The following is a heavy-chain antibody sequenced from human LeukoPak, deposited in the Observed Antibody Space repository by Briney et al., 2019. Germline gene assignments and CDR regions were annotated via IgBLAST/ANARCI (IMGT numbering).Heavy chain of an antibody. J-gene: IGHJ6*03. CDR3: ARDRYFDFWSGCAQGYYYYLDV. CDR1: GGSISSYY. D-gene: IGHD3-3*01. Sequence: PSETLSLTCTVSGGSISSYYWSWIRQPPGKGLEWIGYIYNNGSTKYNPSLQRRVTISLDTSKKQFSLSLRSVTAADTAVYYCARDRYFDFWSGCAQGYYYYLDVWGKGTTVIVSS. V-gene: IGHV4-59*01. CDR2: IYNNGST.